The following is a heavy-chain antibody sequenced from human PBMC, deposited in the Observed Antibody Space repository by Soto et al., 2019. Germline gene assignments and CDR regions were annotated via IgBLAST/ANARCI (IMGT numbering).Heavy chain of an antibody. V-gene: IGHV4-61*01. D-gene: IGHD4-17*01. J-gene: IGHJ4*02. CDR2: VYYSGTT. Sequence: SETLSLTCSVSGGSVSNKTYYWSWIRQPPGKRLEWIGYVYYSGTTNYNPSLKSRVTISVDLSKNQFSLRLSSVTTADTALYYCARTTAVPNTLRSRYFFDYWGQGTLVSVSS. CDR3: ARTTAVPNTLRSRYFFDY. CDR1: GGSVSNKTYY.